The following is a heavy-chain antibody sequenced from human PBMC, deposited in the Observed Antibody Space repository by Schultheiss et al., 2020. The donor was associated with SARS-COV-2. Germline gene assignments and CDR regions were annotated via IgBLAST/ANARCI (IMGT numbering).Heavy chain of an antibody. V-gene: IGHV4-4*07. Sequence: GSLRLSCAASGFTFSSYWMSWIRQPAGKGLEWIGRIYTSGSTNYNPSLKSRVTMSVDKSKNQFSLNLSSVTAADTAMYYCAKNGDYTLSDYWGQGTLVTVSS. D-gene: IGHD4-17*01. CDR1: GFTFSSYW. J-gene: IGHJ4*02. CDR2: IYTSGST. CDR3: AKNGDYTLSDY.